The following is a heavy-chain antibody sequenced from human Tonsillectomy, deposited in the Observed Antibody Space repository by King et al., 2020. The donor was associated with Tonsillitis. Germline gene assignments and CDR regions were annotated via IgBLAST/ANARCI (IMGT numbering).Heavy chain of an antibody. CDR2: INEDGSEK. J-gene: IGHJ4*02. D-gene: IGHD1-26*01. CDR1: GFPFRTSW. Sequence: VQLVESGGDLVQPGEALRLSCVASGFPFRTSWMSWVRQAPGKGLDWVANINEDGSEKHYLDSVKGRFTISRDNAKNSLYLQMNSLRGEDTAVYYCVKGGHIDYCGQGTRVTVSS. V-gene: IGHV3-7*01. CDR3: VKGGHIDY.